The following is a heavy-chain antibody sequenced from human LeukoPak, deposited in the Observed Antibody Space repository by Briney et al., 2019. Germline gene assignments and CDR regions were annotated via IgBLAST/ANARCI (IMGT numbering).Heavy chain of an antibody. D-gene: IGHD5-18*01. Sequence: NPGGSLRLSCAASGFTFSSYAMHWVRQAPGKGLEWVSSISSSSSYIYYADSVKGRFTISRDNAKNSLYLQMNSLRAEDTAVYYCAREPPGSRYGYRAYWYFDLWGRGTLVTVSS. CDR2: ISSSSSYI. CDR3: AREPPGSRYGYRAYWYFDL. V-gene: IGHV3-21*01. CDR1: GFTFSSYA. J-gene: IGHJ2*01.